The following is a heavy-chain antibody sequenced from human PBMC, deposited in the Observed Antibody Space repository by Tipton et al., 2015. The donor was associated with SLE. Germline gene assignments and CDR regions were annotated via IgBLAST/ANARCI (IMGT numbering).Heavy chain of an antibody. CDR2: IYYSGSTNYSGST. CDR3: ARGGVLGFHPSAFDI. V-gene: IGHV4-59*01. CDR1: GGSISSYY. D-gene: IGHD3-10*01. Sequence: TLSLTCTVSGGSISSYYWSWIRQPPGKGLEWIVYIYYSGSTNYSGSTNYNPSLKSRVTISLDTSKSQFSLKLSSVTAADTAVYYCARGGVLGFHPSAFDIWGQGTIVTGSS. J-gene: IGHJ3*02.